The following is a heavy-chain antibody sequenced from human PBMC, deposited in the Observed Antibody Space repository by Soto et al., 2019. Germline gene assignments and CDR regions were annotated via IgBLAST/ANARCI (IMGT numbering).Heavy chain of an antibody. J-gene: IGHJ1*01. Sequence: QAQLMQSGAEVKKPGSSVKVSCKASGGTFSGYAISWVRQAPGQGPEWMGGIIPILGITNYAQKFQGRITIAADESTGTVYMDLRSLRSEDTAVYYCARDPRSITGTTSSEDFQHWGQGTLVSVSS. V-gene: IGHV1-69*01. CDR1: GGTFSGYA. D-gene: IGHD1-20*01. CDR2: IIPILGIT. CDR3: ARDPRSITGTTSSEDFQH.